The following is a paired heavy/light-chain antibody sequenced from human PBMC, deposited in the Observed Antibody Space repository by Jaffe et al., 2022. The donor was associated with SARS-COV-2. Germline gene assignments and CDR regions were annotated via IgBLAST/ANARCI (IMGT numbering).Light chain of an antibody. J-gene: IGKJ2*01. CDR2: AAS. CDR3: QNYRLFQGYI. V-gene: IGKV3-20*01. CDR1: QSVTSNY. Sequence: EIVLTQSPGTLSLSPGDRATLSCRASQSVTSNYLAWYQQKPGQAPRLLIYAASSRATGIPDRFSGSGSGTDFTLTISRLEPEDSAVYYCQNYRLFQGYIFGQGTNLEI.
Heavy chain of an antibody. CDR3: VREPREGYNFDY. Sequence: QVQLVQSGAEVKKPGASVKLSCKASEHTLTNSYIHWVRQAPGQRLEWMGIVWSRSDGTTYAQKFQGRLTMTKDTSTSTFYMELSSLRSEDTAMYFCVREPREGYNFDYWGQGTLVTVSS. V-gene: IGHV1-46*01. D-gene: IGHD2-2*02. CDR2: VWSRSDGT. J-gene: IGHJ4*02. CDR1: EHTLTNSY.